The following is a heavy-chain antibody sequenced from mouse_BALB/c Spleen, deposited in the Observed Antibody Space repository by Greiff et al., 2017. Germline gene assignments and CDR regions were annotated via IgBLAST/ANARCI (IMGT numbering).Heavy chain of an antibody. CDR3: AREDKYYDAWFAY. CDR1: GYSFTGYY. V-gene: IGHV1S34*01. D-gene: IGHD1-1*01. Sequence: LVQTGASVKISCKSSGYSFTGYYMHWVKQSHGKSLEWIGDISCYNGATSYNQKFKGKATFSIDTSSSTAYMQFNSLTSEDSAVYYCAREDKYYDAWFAYWGQGTLVTVSA. CDR2: ISCYNGAT. J-gene: IGHJ3*01.